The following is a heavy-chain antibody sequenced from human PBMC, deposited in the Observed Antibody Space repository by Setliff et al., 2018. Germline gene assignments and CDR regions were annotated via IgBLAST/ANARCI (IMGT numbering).Heavy chain of an antibody. D-gene: IGHD3-22*01. V-gene: IGHV1-2*02. Sequence: GASVKVSCKASGYTFTEYSIHWVRQAPGQGLEWMGWINPNTGGSNYAQKFQGRATMTTDTSISTAYMEMSRLTSDDTAVYYCAKVNYYDKSAYLPFDYWGQGTQVTVSS. J-gene: IGHJ4*02. CDR2: INPNTGGS. CDR1: GYTFTEYS. CDR3: AKVNYYDKSAYLPFDY.